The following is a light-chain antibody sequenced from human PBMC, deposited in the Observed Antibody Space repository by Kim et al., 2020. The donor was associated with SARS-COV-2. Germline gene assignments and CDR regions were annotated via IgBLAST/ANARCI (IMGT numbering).Light chain of an antibody. V-gene: IGLV1-51*01. Sequence: VTISCIGSSSTIGVNSVSWYQHLPGTAPTLFISANDKRPSGVPARFSGSKSGTSATLGITGLQPGDEADYFCGTWDASLTAGEVFGGGTQLTVL. CDR2: AND. CDR1: SSTIGVNS. J-gene: IGLJ2*01. CDR3: GTWDASLTAGEV.